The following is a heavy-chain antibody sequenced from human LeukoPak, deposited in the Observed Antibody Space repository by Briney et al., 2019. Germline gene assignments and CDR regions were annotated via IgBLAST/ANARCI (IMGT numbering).Heavy chain of an antibody. V-gene: IGHV1-69*13. CDR2: IIPIFGTA. J-gene: IGHJ6*03. Sequence: ASVKVSCKASGGTFSSYAISWVRQAPGQGLEWMGGIIPIFGTANYAQKFQGRVTITADESMSTAYMELSSLRSEDTAVYYCARSRYIVVPAAVHYYMDVWGKGTTVTVSS. CDR1: GGTFSSYA. D-gene: IGHD2-2*01. CDR3: ARSRYIVVPAAVHYYMDV.